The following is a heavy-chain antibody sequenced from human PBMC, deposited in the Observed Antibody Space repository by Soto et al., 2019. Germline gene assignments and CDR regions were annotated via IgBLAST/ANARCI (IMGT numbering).Heavy chain of an antibody. D-gene: IGHD6-19*01. Sequence: QVQLVESGGGVVQPGRSLRLSCAASGFTFSSYGMHWVRQAPGKGLEWVAVIWYHGSNKYYADSVKGRFAISRDNSKNTLYLQMNSLRAEDTAVYYCARDRDPGQWLTTNYFDYWGQGALVTVSS. CDR3: ARDRDPGQWLTTNYFDY. CDR2: IWYHGSNK. J-gene: IGHJ4*02. CDR1: GFTFSSYG. V-gene: IGHV3-33*01.